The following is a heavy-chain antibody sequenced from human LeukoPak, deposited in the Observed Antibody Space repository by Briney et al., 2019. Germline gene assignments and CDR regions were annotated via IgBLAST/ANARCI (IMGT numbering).Heavy chain of an antibody. D-gene: IGHD3-3*01. J-gene: IGHJ6*03. V-gene: IGHV3-7*01. CDR3: VGTPSDYDFWSGYYYYMDV. CDR1: GFTFSSYW. CDR2: IKQDGSEK. Sequence: GGSLRLSCAASGFTFSSYWMSWVRQAPGKGLEWVANIKQDGSEKYYVDSVKGRFTISRDNAKNSLYLQMNGLRAEDTAVYYCVGTPSDYDFWSGYYYYMDVWGKGTTVTVPS.